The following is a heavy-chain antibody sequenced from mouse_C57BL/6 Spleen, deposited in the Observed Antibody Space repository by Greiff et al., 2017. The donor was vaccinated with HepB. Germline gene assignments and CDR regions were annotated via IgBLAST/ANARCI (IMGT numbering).Heavy chain of an antibody. Sequence: QVQLQQSGAELVKPGASVKMSCKASGYTFTSYWITWVKQRPGQGLEWIGDIYPGSGSTNYNEKFKSKATLTVDTSSSTAYMQLSSLTSEDSAVYYCARGRVTTVVAEDYYAMDYWGQGTSVTVSS. D-gene: IGHD1-1*01. J-gene: IGHJ4*01. CDR2: IYPGSGST. V-gene: IGHV1-55*01. CDR1: GYTFTSYW. CDR3: ARGRVTTVVAEDYYAMDY.